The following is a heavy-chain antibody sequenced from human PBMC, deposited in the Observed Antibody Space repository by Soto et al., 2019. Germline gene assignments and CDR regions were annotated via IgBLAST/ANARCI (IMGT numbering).Heavy chain of an antibody. CDR3: ARSYGGNSRLDL. J-gene: IGHJ5*02. Sequence: PGESLKISCEATGYILTNSWIAWVRQMPGKGLEWMGSVHPSDSETRYSPSFQGQVTISADSPRFTAYLQLSSLKASDTAIYFCARSYGGNSRLDLWGRGTLVT. D-gene: IGHD5-12*01. CDR2: VHPSDSET. V-gene: IGHV5-51*01. CDR1: GYILTNSW.